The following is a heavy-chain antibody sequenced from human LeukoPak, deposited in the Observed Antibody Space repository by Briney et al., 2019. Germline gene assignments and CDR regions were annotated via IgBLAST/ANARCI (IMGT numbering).Heavy chain of an antibody. CDR2: ISSSSSYI. CDR1: GFTFSSYS. CDR3: ARGRRIAAAGLYYFDY. D-gene: IGHD6-13*01. Sequence: GGSLRLSCAASGFTFSSYSMNWVRQAPGKGLEWVSSISSSSSYIYYADSVKGRFTISRDDAKNSLYLQMNSLRAEDTAVYYCARGRRIAAAGLYYFDYWGQGTLVTVSS. J-gene: IGHJ4*02. V-gene: IGHV3-21*01.